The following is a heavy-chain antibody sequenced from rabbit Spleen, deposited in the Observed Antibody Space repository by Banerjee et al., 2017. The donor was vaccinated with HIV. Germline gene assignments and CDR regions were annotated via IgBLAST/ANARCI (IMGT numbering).Heavy chain of an antibody. D-gene: IGHD1-1*01. CDR1: GFPFSNKAV. J-gene: IGHJ4*01. Sequence: QEQLEESGGGLAKPEGSLTLTCKASGFPFSNKAVMCWVRQAPGKGLELIACIAAGSSDNTYYASWAKGRFTISKTSSTTVTLQMTSLTAADTATYFCARDGGSGWNFNLWGQGTLVTVS. CDR2: IAAGSSDNT. V-gene: IGHV1S45*01. CDR3: ARDGGSGWNFNL.